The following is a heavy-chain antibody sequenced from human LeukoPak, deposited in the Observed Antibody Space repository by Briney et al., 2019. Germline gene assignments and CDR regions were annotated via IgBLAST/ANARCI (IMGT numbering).Heavy chain of an antibody. CDR1: GFTFRNYA. Sequence: GGSLRLSCAASGFTFRNYAMSWVRQAPGKGLEWVSVIYSGGSTYYADSVKGRFTISRDNSKNTLYLQMNSLRAEDTAVYYCARDLKYLYSSSWYALFDIWGQGTMVTVSS. V-gene: IGHV3-66*01. D-gene: IGHD6-13*01. CDR3: ARDLKYLYSSSWYALFDI. J-gene: IGHJ3*02. CDR2: IYSGGST.